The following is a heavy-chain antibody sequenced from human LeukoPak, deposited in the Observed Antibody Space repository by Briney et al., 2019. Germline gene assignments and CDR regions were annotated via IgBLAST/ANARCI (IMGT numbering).Heavy chain of an antibody. V-gene: IGHV1-69*06. CDR1: GGTYSSYA. CDR2: IIPIFGTA. CDR3: ARKAAANTFDY. Sequence: ASVKVSCKASGGTYSSYAISWVRQAPGQGLEWMGGIIPIFGTANYAQKFQGRVTITADKSTSTAYMELSSLRSEDTAVYYCARKAAANTFDYWGQGTLVTVSS. J-gene: IGHJ4*02. D-gene: IGHD2-2*01.